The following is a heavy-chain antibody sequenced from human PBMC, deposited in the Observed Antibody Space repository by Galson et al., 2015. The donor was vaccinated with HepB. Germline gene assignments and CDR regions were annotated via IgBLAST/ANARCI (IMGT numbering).Heavy chain of an antibody. Sequence: SLRLSCAASGFTFSNAWMSWVRQAPGKGLEWVGRIKSKTDSGTTDYAAPVKGRFTISRDDSKNTLYLQMNSLKTEDTAVYYCTTAFDPYYYDSSGYAGFVDFDYWGQGTLVTVSS. CDR3: TTAFDPYYYDSSGYAGFVDFDY. J-gene: IGHJ4*02. D-gene: IGHD3-22*01. CDR2: IKSKTDSGTT. CDR1: GFTFSNAW. V-gene: IGHV3-15*01.